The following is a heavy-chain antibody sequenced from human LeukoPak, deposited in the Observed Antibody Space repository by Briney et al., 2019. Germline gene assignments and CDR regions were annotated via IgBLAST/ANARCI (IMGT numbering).Heavy chain of an antibody. CDR1: GFTFSSYA. V-gene: IGHV3-30*04. CDR2: ISYDGSNK. J-gene: IGHJ4*02. CDR3: ARDCGGDCYAFDY. D-gene: IGHD2-21*02. Sequence: QPGRSLRLSCAASGFTFSSYAMHWVRQAPGKGLEWVAVISYDGSNKYYADSVKGRFTISRDNSKNTLYLQMNSLRAEDTAVYYCARDCGGDCYAFDYWGQGTLVTVSS.